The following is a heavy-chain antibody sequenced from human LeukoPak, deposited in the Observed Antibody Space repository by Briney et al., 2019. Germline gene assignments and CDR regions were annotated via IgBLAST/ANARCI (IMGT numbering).Heavy chain of an antibody. Sequence: PSETLSLTCTVSGGSFSSGSYYWNWIRQPPGKGLEWIGCIYYSGSTNYNPSLKSRVTISVDTSKNQFSLKLSSVTAADTAVYYCARELPSGYYGDWGQGTLVTVSS. V-gene: IGHV4-61*01. CDR3: ARELPSGYYGD. D-gene: IGHD3-3*01. CDR1: GGSFSSGSYY. CDR2: IYYSGST. J-gene: IGHJ4*02.